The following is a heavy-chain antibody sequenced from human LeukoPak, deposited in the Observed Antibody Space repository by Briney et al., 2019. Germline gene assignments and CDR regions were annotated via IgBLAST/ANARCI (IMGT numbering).Heavy chain of an antibody. D-gene: IGHD4/OR15-4a*01. CDR1: GFTFSNFG. CDR2: IWYDGSNK. CDR3: AKFASGTMEDY. J-gene: IGHJ4*01. V-gene: IGHV3-33*06. Sequence: GGSLRLSCAASGFTFSNFGMHWVRQAPGKGLEWVALIWYDGSNKYYADSVKGRFTISRDNSKNTLYLQMNSLRAEDTAVYYCAKFASGTMEDYWGQGTLVTVSS.